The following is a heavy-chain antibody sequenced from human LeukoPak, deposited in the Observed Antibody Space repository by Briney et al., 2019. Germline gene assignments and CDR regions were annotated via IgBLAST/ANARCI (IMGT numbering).Heavy chain of an antibody. D-gene: IGHD3-10*01. CDR1: GGSISSYY. CDR3: ARHFYGSGSYRAYGMDV. Sequence: SETLFLTCTVSGGSISSYYWSWIRQPPGKGLEWIGYIYSSGSTNYNPSLKSRVTISVATSKNQFSLKVSSVTAADTAVYYCARHFYGSGSYRAYGMDVWGQGTTVTVSS. V-gene: IGHV4-59*08. J-gene: IGHJ6*02. CDR2: IYSSGST.